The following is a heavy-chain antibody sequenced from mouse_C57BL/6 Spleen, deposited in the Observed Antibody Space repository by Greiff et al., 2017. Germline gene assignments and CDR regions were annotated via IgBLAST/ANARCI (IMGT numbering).Heavy chain of an antibody. CDR3: ARLLTGTGGYFDY. V-gene: IGHV1-82*01. J-gene: IGHJ2*01. CDR1: GYAFSSSW. Sequence: QVQLQQSGPELVKPGASVKISCKASGYAFSSSWMNWVKQRPGKGLEWIGRIYPGDGDTNYNGKFKGKATLTADKSSSTAYMQLSSLTSEDSAVYFCARLLTGTGGYFDYWGQGTTLTVSS. CDR2: IYPGDGDT. D-gene: IGHD4-1*01.